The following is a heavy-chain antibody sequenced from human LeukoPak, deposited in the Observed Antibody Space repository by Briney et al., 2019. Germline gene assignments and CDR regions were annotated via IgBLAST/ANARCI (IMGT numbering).Heavy chain of an antibody. V-gene: IGHV3-23*01. CDR3: AKDLGRYRNNFFDY. J-gene: IGHJ4*02. CDR2: ISGSGGGT. D-gene: IGHD1-26*01. CDR1: GFTFSSIA. Sequence: GGSLRLSCAASGFTFSSIAMSWVRQAPDKGLEWVSTISGSGGGTYYADSVKGRFTISRDDSKNTLYLQMDSLRADDTAVYYCAKDLGRYRNNFFDYWGQGNLVTVSS.